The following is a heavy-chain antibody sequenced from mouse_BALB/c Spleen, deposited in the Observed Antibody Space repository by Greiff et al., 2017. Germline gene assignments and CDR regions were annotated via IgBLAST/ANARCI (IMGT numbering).Heavy chain of an antibody. CDR2: ISYSGST. V-gene: IGHV3-2*02. D-gene: IGHD3-2*02. CDR3: ARKGYSYAMDY. Sequence: EVKVEESGPGLVKPSQSLSLTCTVTGYSITSDYAWNWIRQFPGNKLEWMGYISYSGSTSYNPSLKSRISITRDTSKNQFFLQLNSVTTEDTATYYCARKGYSYAMDYWGQGTSVTVSS. CDR1: GYSITSDYA. J-gene: IGHJ4*01.